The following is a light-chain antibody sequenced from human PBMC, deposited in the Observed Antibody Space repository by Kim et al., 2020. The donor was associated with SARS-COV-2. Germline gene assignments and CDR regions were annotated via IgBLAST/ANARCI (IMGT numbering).Light chain of an antibody. CDR1: SSNIGSNY. J-gene: IGLJ1*01. CDR3: APWDDSLSGYV. CDR2: RNN. V-gene: IGLV1-47*01. Sequence: GQRVTISWSGSSSNIGSNYVYWYQQLPGTAPKLLIYRNNQRPSGVPDRFSGSKSGTSASLAISGLRSEDEANYYCAPWDDSLSGYVFGTGSKVTVL.